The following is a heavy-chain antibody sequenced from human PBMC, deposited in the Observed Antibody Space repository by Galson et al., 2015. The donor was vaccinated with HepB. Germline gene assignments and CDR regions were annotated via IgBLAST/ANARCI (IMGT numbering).Heavy chain of an antibody. V-gene: IGHV3-15*01. D-gene: IGHD5-12*01. CDR1: GFTVSSYA. Sequence: SLRLSCAASGFTVSSYAMSWVRQAPGKGLEWVGRIKSKTDGGTTDYAAPVKGRFTISRDDSKNTLYLQMNSLKTEDTAVYYCTTATWISYFDYWGQGTLVTVSS. CDR3: TTATWISYFDY. J-gene: IGHJ4*02. CDR2: IKSKTDGGTT.